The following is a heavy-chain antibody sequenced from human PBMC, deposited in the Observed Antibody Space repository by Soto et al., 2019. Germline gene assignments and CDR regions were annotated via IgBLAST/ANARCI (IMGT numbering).Heavy chain of an antibody. D-gene: IGHD3-16*01. J-gene: IGHJ6*04. CDR1: GFTFGEYA. V-gene: IGHV3-49*03. Sequence: QPGGSLRLSCTASGFTFGEYAMSWFRQAPGKGLEWVGFIRSKAYGGTTEYAASVKGRFTISRDDSKSIAYLQMNSLKTEDTAVYYCTRATMITFGGAPLGLDGPLFPMDVWGKGTTVTVSS. CDR2: IRSKAYGGTT. CDR3: TRATMITFGGAPLGLDGPLFPMDV.